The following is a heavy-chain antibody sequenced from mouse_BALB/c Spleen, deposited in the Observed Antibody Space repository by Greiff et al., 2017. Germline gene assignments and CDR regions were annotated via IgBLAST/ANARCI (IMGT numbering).Heavy chain of an antibody. CDR2: INSDGGST. J-gene: IGHJ3*01. V-gene: IGHV5-2*01. CDR1: EYEFPSHD. D-gene: IGHD1-2*01. Sequence: EVKVVESGGGLVQPGESLKLSCESNEYEFPSHDMSWVRKTPEKRLELVAAINSDGGSTYYPDTMERRFIISRDNTKKHLYLQMGSLRSEDTALYYCARHGTTATWFAYWGQGTLVTVSA. CDR3: ARHGTTATWFAY.